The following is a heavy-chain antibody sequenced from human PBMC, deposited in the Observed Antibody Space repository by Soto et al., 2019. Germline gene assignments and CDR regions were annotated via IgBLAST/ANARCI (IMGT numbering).Heavy chain of an antibody. CDR3: TRASSLDWYF. J-gene: IGHJ4*02. D-gene: IGHD3-3*01. Sequence: GGSLRLSCTPSGFPFGDCALSWVRQAPGKGLEWVGFLRRNAYGGTTDYAASVKGRFTISRDDSKSIAYLQMNSLRTEDTALYYCTRASSLDWYFWGQGTLVTVSS. V-gene: IGHV3-49*04. CDR1: GFPFGDCA. CDR2: LRRNAYGGTT.